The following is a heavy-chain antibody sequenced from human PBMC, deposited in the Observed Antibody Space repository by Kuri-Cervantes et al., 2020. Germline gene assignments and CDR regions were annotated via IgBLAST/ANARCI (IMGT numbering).Heavy chain of an antibody. CDR3: ASRSPKSRSTYYSMISHDMDV. D-gene: IGHD3-22*01. CDR2: INHSAST. V-gene: IGHV4-34*01. J-gene: IGHJ6*03. CDR1: GGSFSAHY. Sequence: SETLSLTCAVYGGSFSAHYCTWIRQPQGEGLEWIGEINHSASTNYNPSLKSRVTISVDTSKNQFSLKLSSVTAADTAVYYCASRSPKSRSTYYSMISHDMDVWGKGTTVTVSS.